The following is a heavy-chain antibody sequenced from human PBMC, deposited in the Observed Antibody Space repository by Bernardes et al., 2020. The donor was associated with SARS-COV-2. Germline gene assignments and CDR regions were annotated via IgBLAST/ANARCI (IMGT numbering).Heavy chain of an antibody. D-gene: IGHD6-19*01. J-gene: IGHJ3*02. Sequence: GGSLRLSCAASGFTFSSYAMSWFRQAPGKWLEWVSPISCSFGSTYYADSVKVRFTISRDNSKNTLYLQMNSLRAEDTAVYYCAKDQSSGRYGDAFDIWGQGTMVTVSS. CDR2: ISCSFGST. CDR3: AKDQSSGRYGDAFDI. CDR1: GFTFSSYA. V-gene: IGHV3-23*01.